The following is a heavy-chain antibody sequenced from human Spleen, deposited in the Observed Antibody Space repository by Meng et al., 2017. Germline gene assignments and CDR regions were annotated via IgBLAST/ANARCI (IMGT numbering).Heavy chain of an antibody. CDR1: GYNFISYG. CDR3: ARDEDISAAGKLFGDY. J-gene: IGHJ4*02. CDR2: ISAYTGNT. D-gene: IGHD6-13*01. V-gene: IGHV1-18*01. Sequence: ASVKVSCKASGYNFISYGITWVRQAPGQGLEWVGWISAYTGNTNSAQKFQGRVTMTTDTSTTTAYMELSGLRSDDTAMYYCARDEDISAAGKLFGDYWGQGTLVTVSS.